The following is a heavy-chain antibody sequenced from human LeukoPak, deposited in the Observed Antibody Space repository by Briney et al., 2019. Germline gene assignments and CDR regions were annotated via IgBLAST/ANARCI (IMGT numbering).Heavy chain of an antibody. D-gene: IGHD6-19*01. CDR3: ASLAMAGRWYYFDY. Sequence: SETLSLTCTVSGGSISSYYWSWIRQPPGKGLEWIGYIYYSGGTNYNPSLKSRVTISVDTSKTQFSLKLSSVTAADTAMYYCASLAMAGRWYYFDYWGQGTLVTVSS. V-gene: IGHV4-59*01. CDR1: GGSISSYY. J-gene: IGHJ4*02. CDR2: IYYSGGT.